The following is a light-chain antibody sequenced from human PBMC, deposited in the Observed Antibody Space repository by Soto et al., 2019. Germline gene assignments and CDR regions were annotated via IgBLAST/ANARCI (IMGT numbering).Light chain of an antibody. V-gene: IGKV1-39*01. CDR3: QQPYSPPYG. J-gene: IGKJ2*01. CDR2: VIS. Sequence: DIQMTQSPVSLSASVGDRVTITCRASQNIDNYLNWYQQRPGKAPNLLIYVISNLQTGVPSRFSGSGSGTDFTLTISSLQPEDFATYYCQQPYSPPYGFGQGTKLEIK. CDR1: QNIDNY.